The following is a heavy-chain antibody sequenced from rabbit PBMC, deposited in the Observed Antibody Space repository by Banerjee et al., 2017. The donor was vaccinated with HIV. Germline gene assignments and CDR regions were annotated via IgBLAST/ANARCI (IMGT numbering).Heavy chain of an antibody. J-gene: IGHJ4*01. Sequence: QSLEESGGDLVKPGASLTLTCTASGFSFSNSYYMCWVRQAPGKGLEWIGCTYTGSDGTYYASWAKGRFTISKTSSTTVTLQMTSLTAADTATWFCARTAYGYASHIYALNLWGQGTLVTVS. CDR2: TYTGSDGT. V-gene: IGHV1S40*01. CDR3: ARTAYGYASHIYALNL. D-gene: IGHD6-1*01. CDR1: GFSFSNSYY.